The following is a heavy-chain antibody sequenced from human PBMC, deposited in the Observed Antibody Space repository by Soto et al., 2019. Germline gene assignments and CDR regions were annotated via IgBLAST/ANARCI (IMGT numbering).Heavy chain of an antibody. Sequence: SVKVSCKASGGTFSSYTISWVRQAPGQGLEWMGRIIPILGIANYAQKFQGRVTITADKSTSTAYMELSSLRSEDTAVYYCASLYCSSTSCYPWFDYWGQGTLVTVSS. CDR3: ASLYCSSTSCYPWFDY. J-gene: IGHJ5*01. D-gene: IGHD2-2*01. CDR1: GGTFSSYT. V-gene: IGHV1-69*02. CDR2: IIPILGIA.